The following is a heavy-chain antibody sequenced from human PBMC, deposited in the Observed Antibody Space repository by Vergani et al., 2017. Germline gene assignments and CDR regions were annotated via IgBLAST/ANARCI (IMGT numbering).Heavy chain of an antibody. CDR2: INPSGGST. D-gene: IGHD2-2*01. Sequence: QVQLVQSGAEVKKPGASVKVSCKASGYTFTSYYMHWVRQAPGQGLEWMGIINPSGGSTSYAQKFQGRVTISVDTSKNQFSLKLSSVTAADTAVYYCARGSFFSVVVPAAIRYFDLWGRGTLVTVSS. CDR1: GYTFTSYY. CDR3: ARGSFFSVVVPAAIRYFDL. J-gene: IGHJ2*01. V-gene: IGHV1-46*01.